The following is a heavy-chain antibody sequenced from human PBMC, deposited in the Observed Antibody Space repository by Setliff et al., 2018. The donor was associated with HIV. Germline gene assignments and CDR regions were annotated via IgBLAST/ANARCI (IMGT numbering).Heavy chain of an antibody. Sequence: GSLRLSCVASGFTFSDYYMSWIRQAPGKGLEWISYISSSSSYIYYADSVEGRFTISRDNAKNSLYLQMNSLRAEDTAVYYCAREYSSSWYSYYYYGMDVWGQGTTVTVSS. CDR2: ISSSSSYI. D-gene: IGHD6-13*01. J-gene: IGHJ6*02. CDR1: GFTFSDYY. CDR3: AREYSSSWYSYYYYGMDV. V-gene: IGHV3-11*06.